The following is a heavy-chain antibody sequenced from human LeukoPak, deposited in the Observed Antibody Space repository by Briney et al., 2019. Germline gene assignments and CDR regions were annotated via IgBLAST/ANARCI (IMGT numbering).Heavy chain of an antibody. Sequence: TSETLSLTCTVSNGYISNSNFYWGWIRQPPGKGLEWIGSIFYDGSSDYNPSLKSRVTISVDTSKNQFSLKLSSVTAADTAVYYCARDAEMATNRGIDYWGQGTLVTVSS. D-gene: IGHD5-24*01. CDR1: NGYISNSNFY. V-gene: IGHV4-39*07. CDR3: ARDAEMATNRGIDY. J-gene: IGHJ4*02. CDR2: IFYDGSS.